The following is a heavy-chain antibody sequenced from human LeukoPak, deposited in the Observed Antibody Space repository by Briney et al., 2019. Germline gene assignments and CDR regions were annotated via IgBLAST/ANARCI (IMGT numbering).Heavy chain of an antibody. Sequence: ASVKLSCKASGYTFTGYYMHWVRQAPGQGLEWMGWINPNSGGTNYAQKFQGRVTMTRDTSISTAYMELSRLRSDDTAVYYCARARRTGTTYYYYMDVWGKGTTVTVSS. D-gene: IGHD1-7*01. CDR1: GYTFTGYY. CDR2: INPNSGGT. CDR3: ARARRTGTTYYYYMDV. V-gene: IGHV1-2*02. J-gene: IGHJ6*03.